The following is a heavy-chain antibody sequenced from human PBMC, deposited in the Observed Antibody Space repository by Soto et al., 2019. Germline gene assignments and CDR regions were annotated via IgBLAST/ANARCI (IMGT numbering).Heavy chain of an antibody. Sequence: EVQLVESGGVLVQPGGSLRLTCAASGFTFDDFAMHWVRQAPGKGLEWVSFVSWNGDSTYYANSVKGRFAISRDNTKNSLYLQMNSLRPEDTALYYCAKGAPAGKGNWFDPWGRGTLVTVSS. CDR3: AKGAPAGKGNWFDP. D-gene: IGHD6-13*01. V-gene: IGHV3-43D*03. CDR1: GFTFDDFA. CDR2: VSWNGDST. J-gene: IGHJ5*02.